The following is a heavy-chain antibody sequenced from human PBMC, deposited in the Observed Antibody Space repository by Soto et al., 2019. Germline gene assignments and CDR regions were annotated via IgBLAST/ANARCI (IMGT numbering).Heavy chain of an antibody. CDR2: IYYSGST. Sequence: PXXTLSLTFTVSGGSISSYYWGWIPQPPGKGLEWIGYIYYSGSTNYNPSLKSRVTISVDTSKNQFSLKLSSVTAADTAVYYCARASGSSSWYSGAFDIWGQGTMVTV. V-gene: IGHV4-59*01. D-gene: IGHD6-13*01. CDR1: GGSISSYY. CDR3: ARASGSSSWYSGAFDI. J-gene: IGHJ3*02.